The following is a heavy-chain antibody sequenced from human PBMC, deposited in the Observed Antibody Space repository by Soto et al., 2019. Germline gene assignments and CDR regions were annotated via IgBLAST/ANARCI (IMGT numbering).Heavy chain of an antibody. D-gene: IGHD5-12*01. CDR3: ARGRRISWGYGMDV. CDR2: IYHSGST. CDR1: GGSISSGGYS. V-gene: IGHV4-30-2*01. J-gene: IGHJ6*02. Sequence: NPSETLSLTCAVSGGSISSGGYSWSWIRQPPGKGLEWIGYIYHSGSTYYNPSLKSRVTISVDRSKNQFSLKLSSVTAADTAVYYCARGRRISWGYGMDVWGQGTTVTVSS.